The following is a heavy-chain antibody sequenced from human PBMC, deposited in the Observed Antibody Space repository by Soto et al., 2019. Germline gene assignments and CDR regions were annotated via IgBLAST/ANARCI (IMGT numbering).Heavy chain of an antibody. CDR2: INPNSGGT. D-gene: IGHD3-16*02. CDR1: GYTFTGYY. CDR3: ARSTRIMITFLGVIAPTYGMDV. Sequence: ASVKVSCKASGYTFTGYYMHWVRQAPGQGLEWMGWINPNSGGTNYAQKFQGWVTMTRDTSISTAYMELSRLRSDDTAVYYCARSTRIMITFLGVIAPTYGMDVCGQGTTVTVSS. J-gene: IGHJ6*02. V-gene: IGHV1-2*04.